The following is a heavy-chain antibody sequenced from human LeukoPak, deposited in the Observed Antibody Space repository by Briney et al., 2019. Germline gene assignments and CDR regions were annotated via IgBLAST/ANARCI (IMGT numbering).Heavy chain of an antibody. CDR2: ISSDGGST. CDR1: GFIFSGFA. V-gene: IGHV3-64*02. D-gene: IGHD5-24*01. Sequence: GGSLRLSCAASGFIFSGFAMHWVRQAPGKGLEYVSAISSDGGSTYYADSVNGRFTISRDNSKNTLYLQMGSLRTEDMAVYYCARDWGRDGFGPFDYWGQGTLITVSS. CDR3: ARDWGRDGFGPFDY. J-gene: IGHJ4*02.